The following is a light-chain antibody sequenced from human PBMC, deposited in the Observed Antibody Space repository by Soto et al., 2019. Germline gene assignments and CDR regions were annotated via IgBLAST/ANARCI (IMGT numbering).Light chain of an antibody. J-gene: IGKJ5*01. Sequence: EIVLTQSPATLSSFPGDRVTLSCRASQYIGTSLVWSQQKPGQSPRLLIYDASHRATGVPARFSGSGSGTDFTLTISSLEPEDFAVYYCQQRSVWPITFGQGTRLEI. V-gene: IGKV3-11*01. CDR3: QQRSVWPIT. CDR2: DAS. CDR1: QYIGTS.